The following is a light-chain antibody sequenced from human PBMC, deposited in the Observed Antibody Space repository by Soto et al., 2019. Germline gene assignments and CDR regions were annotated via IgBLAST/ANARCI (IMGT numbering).Light chain of an antibody. Sequence: QSVLTQPASVSGSPGQSITISCTGTSSDVGGYGYVSWYQQHPGKAPKLMIYDVSNRPSGVSNRFSGSKSGNTASLTISGLQAEDEADYYCSSYTSTSSFYVFGTGTKVTVL. CDR2: DVS. CDR3: SSYTSTSSFYV. J-gene: IGLJ1*01. CDR1: SSDVGGYGY. V-gene: IGLV2-14*03.